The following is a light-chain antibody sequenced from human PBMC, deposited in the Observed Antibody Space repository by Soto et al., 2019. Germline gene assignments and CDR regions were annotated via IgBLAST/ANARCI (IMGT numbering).Light chain of an antibody. V-gene: IGKV3-15*01. CDR2: RAS. J-gene: IGKJ1*01. Sequence: VMAQSPATLSVSPGERATLPCRAGQTIYSNVAWYQQRPGQAPRLLIDRASTRATGVPARFSGSGSGTEFTLTISVQQSEDFALYCCQQYQFLWTFGQGTKVDIK. CDR3: QQYQFLWT. CDR1: QTIYSN.